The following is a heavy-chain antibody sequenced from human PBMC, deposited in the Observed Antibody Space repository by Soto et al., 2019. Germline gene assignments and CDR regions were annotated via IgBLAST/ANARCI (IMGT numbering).Heavy chain of an antibody. Sequence: SETLSLTCTVSGGSISSGGYYWSWIRQHPGKGLEWIGYIYYSGSTYYNPSLKSRVTISVDTSKNQFSLKLSSVTAADTAVYYCARVVVAATFNYYYYGMDVWGQGTTVTVS. J-gene: IGHJ6*02. D-gene: IGHD2-15*01. V-gene: IGHV4-31*03. CDR2: IYYSGST. CDR3: ARVVVAATFNYYYYGMDV. CDR1: GGSISSGGYY.